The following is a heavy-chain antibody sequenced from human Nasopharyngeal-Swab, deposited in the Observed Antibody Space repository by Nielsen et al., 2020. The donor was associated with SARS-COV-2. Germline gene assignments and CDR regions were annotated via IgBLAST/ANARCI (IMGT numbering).Heavy chain of an antibody. D-gene: IGHD3-9*01. CDR3: ARSSYDILTGYYYYPFDY. J-gene: IGHJ4*02. CDR2: ISSSSSYI. Sequence: WIRQPPGKGLEWVSSISSSSSYIYYADSVKGRFTISRDNAKNSLYLQMNSLRGEDTAVYYCARSSYDILTGYYYYPFDYWGQGTLVTVSS. V-gene: IGHV3-21*01.